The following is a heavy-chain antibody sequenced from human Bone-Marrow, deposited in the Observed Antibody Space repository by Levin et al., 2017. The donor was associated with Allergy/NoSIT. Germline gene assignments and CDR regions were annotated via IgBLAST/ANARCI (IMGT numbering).Heavy chain of an antibody. CDR3: ARESAQYYGLDV. V-gene: IGHV3-20*04. D-gene: IGHD3-16*01. CDR2: INWSGGST. CDR1: GFYVDDHG. Sequence: GESLKISCAVAGFYVDDHGMSWVRQVPGKGLEWISDINWSGGSTGYAESVRGRFIISRDNAGNSLHLQMHSLKVEDTAIYYCARESAQYYGLDVWGQGTTVTVSS. J-gene: IGHJ6*02.